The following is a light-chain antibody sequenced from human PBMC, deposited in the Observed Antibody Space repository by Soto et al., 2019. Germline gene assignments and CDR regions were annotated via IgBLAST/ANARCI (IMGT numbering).Light chain of an antibody. CDR2: GAS. V-gene: IGKV3-20*01. CDR1: QSISSSY. Sequence: EIVLTQSPGTLSLSPGERATLSCRASQSISSSYLAWYQQKPGQAPRPLIHGASSRATGIPDRFSGSGSGTDFTLTISRLEPEDFAVYYCQQYVSSPWTFGQGTKVDIK. CDR3: QQYVSSPWT. J-gene: IGKJ1*01.